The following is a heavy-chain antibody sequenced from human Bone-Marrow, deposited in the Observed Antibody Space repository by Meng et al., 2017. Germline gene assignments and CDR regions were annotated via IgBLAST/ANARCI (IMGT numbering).Heavy chain of an antibody. V-gene: IGHV3-73*01. Sequence: GGSLRLSCAASGFTFSGSAMHWVRQASGKGLEWVGRIRSKANSYATAYAASGKGRFTITRDNSKNTLYLQMNSLRAEDTAVYYCACLYQRKALPAFVRGDAFDIWGQGTMVTVSS. J-gene: IGHJ3*02. CDR2: IRSKANSYAT. CDR3: ACLYQRKALPAFVRGDAFDI. D-gene: IGHD3-16*01. CDR1: GFTFSGSA.